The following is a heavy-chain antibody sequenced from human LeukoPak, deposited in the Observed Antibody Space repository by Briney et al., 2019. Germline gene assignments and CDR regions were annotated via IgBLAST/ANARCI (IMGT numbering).Heavy chain of an antibody. CDR2: ISAYNGNT. J-gene: IGHJ4*02. Sequence: ASVKVSCKASGYTFTSYGISWVRQAPGQGLEWMGWISAYNGNTNYAQKLQGRVTMTTDTSTSTAYMELRSLRSDDTAVYYCARGRGNDISSTPFDYWGQGTLVTVSS. D-gene: IGHD3-9*01. CDR3: ARGRGNDISSTPFDY. V-gene: IGHV1-18*01. CDR1: GYTFTSYG.